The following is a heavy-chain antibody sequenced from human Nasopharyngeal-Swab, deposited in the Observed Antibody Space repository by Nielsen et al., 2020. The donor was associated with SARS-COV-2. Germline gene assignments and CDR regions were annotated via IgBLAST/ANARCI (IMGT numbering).Heavy chain of an antibody. CDR3: AKRGTTTYYFDY. D-gene: IGHD1-14*01. J-gene: IGHJ4*02. CDR1: GFTFSSYW. V-gene: IGHV3-23*01. CDR2: ISGSGGST. Sequence: GGSLRLSCAASGFTFSSYWMSWVRQAPGKGLEWVSAISGSGGSTYYAASFKGRFTISRDNSKNTLYLKMNSLRAEDTAVYYCAKRGTTTYYFDYWGQGTLVTVSS.